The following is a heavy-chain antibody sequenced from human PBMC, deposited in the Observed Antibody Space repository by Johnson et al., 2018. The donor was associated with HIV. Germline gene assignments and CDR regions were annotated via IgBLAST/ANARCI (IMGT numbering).Heavy chain of an antibody. J-gene: IGHJ3*02. Sequence: QVQLVESGGGVVQPGRSLRLSCAASGFTFSSYTMHWVRQAPGKGLEWVALISYDGTDKYYADSVKGRFTISRDNSKNTLYLQMNSLRAEDTAVYYCARDLPAIAARPGGAFDIWGQGTMVTVSS. D-gene: IGHD6-6*01. CDR3: ARDLPAIAARPGGAFDI. CDR2: ISYDGTDK. V-gene: IGHV3-30*04. CDR1: GFTFSSYT.